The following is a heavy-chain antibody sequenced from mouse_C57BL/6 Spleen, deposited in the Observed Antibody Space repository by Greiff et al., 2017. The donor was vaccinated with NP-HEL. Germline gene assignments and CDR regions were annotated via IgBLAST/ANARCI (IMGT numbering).Heavy chain of an antibody. J-gene: IGHJ2*01. Sequence: DVMLVESGGGLVKPGGSLKLSCAASGFTFSSYAMSWVRQTPEKRLEWVATISDGGSYTYYPDNVKGRFTISRDNAKNNLYLQMSHLKSEDTAMYYCARDKSNFYLDYWGQGTTLTVSS. D-gene: IGHD2-5*01. CDR2: ISDGGSYT. V-gene: IGHV5-4*01. CDR3: ARDKSNFYLDY. CDR1: GFTFSSYA.